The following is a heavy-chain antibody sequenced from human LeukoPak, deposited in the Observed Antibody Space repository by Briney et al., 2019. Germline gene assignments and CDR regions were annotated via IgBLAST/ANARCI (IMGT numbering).Heavy chain of an antibody. V-gene: IGHV1-18*01. Sequence: ASVKVSCKASGYTFTSYGISWVRQAPGQGLEWMGWISTYNGNTNFAQKVQGRVTMTTDTSTSTAYMELRSLRSDDTAVYYCARDPTIFGVVIPNWFDPWGQGTLVTVSS. CDR1: GYTFTSYG. D-gene: IGHD3-3*01. CDR2: ISTYNGNT. CDR3: ARDPTIFGVVIPNWFDP. J-gene: IGHJ5*02.